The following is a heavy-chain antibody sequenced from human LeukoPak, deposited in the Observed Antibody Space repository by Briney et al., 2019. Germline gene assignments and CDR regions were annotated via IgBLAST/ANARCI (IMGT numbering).Heavy chain of an antibody. CDR1: GFTFSDYY. CDR2: ISSSSSYT. D-gene: IGHD2-2*01. CDR3: ARQGSRNYFDY. J-gene: IGHJ4*02. Sequence: GGSLRLSCAASGFTFSDYYMSWIRQAPGKGLEWVPYISSSSSYTNYADSVKGQFTISRDNAKNSLYLQMNSLRAEDTAVYYCARQGSRNYFDYWGQGTLVTVSS. V-gene: IGHV3-11*03.